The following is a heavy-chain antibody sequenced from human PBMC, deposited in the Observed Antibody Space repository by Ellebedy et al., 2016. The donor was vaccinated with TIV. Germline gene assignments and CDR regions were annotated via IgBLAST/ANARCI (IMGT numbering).Heavy chain of an antibody. Sequence: SETLSLTCTVSGGSISSSSYYWGWIRQPPGKGLEWIGSIYYSGSTYYNPSLKSRVTISVDTSKNQFSLKLSSVTAADTAVYYCARGELVGAIYDYWGQGTLVTVSS. CDR1: GGSISSSSYY. J-gene: IGHJ4*02. D-gene: IGHD1-26*01. V-gene: IGHV4-39*01. CDR3: ARGELVGAIYDY. CDR2: IYYSGST.